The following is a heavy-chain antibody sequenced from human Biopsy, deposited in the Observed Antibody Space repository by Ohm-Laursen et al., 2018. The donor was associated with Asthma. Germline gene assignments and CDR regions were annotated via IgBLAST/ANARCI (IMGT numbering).Heavy chain of an antibody. V-gene: IGHV1-18*01. CDR1: GYTFNSAG. Sequence: SVKVSCKTSGYTFNSAGITWVRQAPGQGLEWMEWISVYNGNTKVAQKLQDRVTMITDTSTSTAYMELRSLRSDDTAVYFCARAVDYSHYYGIDVWGQGTTVTAS. J-gene: IGHJ6*02. D-gene: IGHD3-10*01. CDR3: ARAVDYSHYYGIDV. CDR2: ISVYNGNT.